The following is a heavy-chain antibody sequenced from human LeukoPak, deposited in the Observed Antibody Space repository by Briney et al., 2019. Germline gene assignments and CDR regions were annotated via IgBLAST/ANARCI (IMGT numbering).Heavy chain of an antibody. Sequence: GGSLRLSCAASGFTFSSYSMNWVRQAPGKGLEWVSSISSSSSYIYYADSVKGRFTISRDNAKNSLYLQMNSLRAEDTAVYYCATFPNYYDSSSTVTDYWGQGTLVTVSS. D-gene: IGHD3-22*01. J-gene: IGHJ4*02. CDR2: ISSSSSYI. CDR1: GFTFSSYS. CDR3: ATFPNYYDSSSTVTDY. V-gene: IGHV3-21*01.